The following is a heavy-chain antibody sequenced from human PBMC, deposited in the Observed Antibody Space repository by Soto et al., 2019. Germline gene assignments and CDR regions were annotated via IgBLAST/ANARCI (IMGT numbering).Heavy chain of an antibody. CDR2: IDGSGART. J-gene: IGHJ4*02. V-gene: IGHV3-23*01. Sequence: GGSLRLSCADSGSSFSDFAMSWVRQAPGKGLEWVSAIDGSGARTDYADSVKGRFTISRDNSKNTLYLQMSSLRAEDTAVYYCAKVFYYYDSSGYYYFDYWGQGTLVTVSS. D-gene: IGHD3-22*01. CDR1: GSSFSDFA. CDR3: AKVFYYYDSSGYYYFDY.